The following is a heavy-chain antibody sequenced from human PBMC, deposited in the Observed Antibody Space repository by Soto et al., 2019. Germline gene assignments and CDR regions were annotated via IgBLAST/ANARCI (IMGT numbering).Heavy chain of an antibody. D-gene: IGHD4-17*01. J-gene: IGHJ4*02. CDR3: TRGYGDYVRDY. CDR1: GCTFSGSA. V-gene: IGHV3-73*01. CDR2: IRSKSNSYAT. Sequence: EVQLVESGGGLVQPGGSLKLSCAVSGCTFSGSAMHWVRQASGKGLEWVGRIRSKSNSYATAYAASVKGRFTISRDDSKNTAYLQMNSLKTEDTAVYYCTRGYGDYVRDYWGQGTLVTVSS.